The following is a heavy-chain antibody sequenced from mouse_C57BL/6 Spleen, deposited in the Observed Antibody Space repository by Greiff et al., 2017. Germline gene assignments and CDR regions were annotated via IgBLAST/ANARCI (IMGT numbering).Heavy chain of an antibody. D-gene: IGHD4-1*01. CDR2: ISSGSSTI. CDR1: GFTFSDYG. Sequence: DVMLVESGGGLVKPGGSLKLSCAASGFTFSDYGMHWVRQAPEKGLEWVAYISSGSSTIYYADTVKGRFTISRDNAKNTLFLQMTSLRSEDTAMYYCARRLTHYFDYWGQGTTLTVSS. CDR3: ARRLTHYFDY. V-gene: IGHV5-17*01. J-gene: IGHJ2*01.